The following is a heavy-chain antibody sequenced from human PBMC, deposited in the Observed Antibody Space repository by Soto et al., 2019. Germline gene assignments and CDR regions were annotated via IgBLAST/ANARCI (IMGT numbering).Heavy chain of an antibody. CDR2: IYHSGST. J-gene: IGHJ4*02. CDR3: ARAVALPGLFYFDF. V-gene: IGHV4-4*02. D-gene: IGHD2-21*01. CDR1: GGSISSTHS. Sequence: QVQLQESGPRLVRPSETLSLTCAVSGGSISSTHSWSWVRQPPGKGLEWIAEIYHSGSTNYNPSLKSRATLSVDKSKNQFSLKLTSVTAADTAVYFCARAVALPGLFYFDFWGQGTLVTVSS.